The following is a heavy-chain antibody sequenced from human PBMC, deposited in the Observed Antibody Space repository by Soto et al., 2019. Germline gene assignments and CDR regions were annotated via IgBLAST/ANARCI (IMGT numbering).Heavy chain of an antibody. V-gene: IGHV3-21*01. CDR1: GFTFSSYS. Sequence: PGGSLRLSCAASGFTFSSYSMNWVRQAPGKGLEWVSSISSSSSYIYYADSVKGRSTISRDNAKNSLYLQMNSLRAEDTAVYYCARQRREGSYCMDVCRQGNTFTVCS. J-gene: IGHJ6*01. CDR2: ISSSSSYI. CDR3: ARQRREGSYCMDV.